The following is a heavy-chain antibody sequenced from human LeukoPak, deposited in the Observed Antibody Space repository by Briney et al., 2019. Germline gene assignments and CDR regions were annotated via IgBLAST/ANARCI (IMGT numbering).Heavy chain of an antibody. CDR2: IYYSGST. J-gene: IGHJ3*02. CDR1: GGSFSGYY. D-gene: IGHD1-26*01. Sequence: SETLSLTCAVYGGSFSGYYWSWIRQPPGKGLEWIGGIYYSGSTYYNPSLKSRVTISVDTSKNQFSLKLSSVTAADTAVYYCARRRREKVVGATMYAFDIWGQGTMVTVSS. V-gene: IGHV4-34*01. CDR3: ARRRREKVVGATMYAFDI.